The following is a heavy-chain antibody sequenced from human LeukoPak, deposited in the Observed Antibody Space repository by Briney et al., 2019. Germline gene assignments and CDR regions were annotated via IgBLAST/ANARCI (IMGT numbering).Heavy chain of an antibody. CDR3: ARGRVDTAMATGPIGGP. V-gene: IGHV3-21*01. D-gene: IGHD5-18*01. Sequence: PGGSLRLSCAASGFTFSSYSMNWVRQAPGKGLEWVSSISSSSSYIYYADSVKGRFTISRDNAKNSLYLQMNSLRAEDTAVYYCARGRVDTAMATGPIGGPWGQGTLVTVSS. J-gene: IGHJ5*02. CDR2: ISSSSSYI. CDR1: GFTFSSYS.